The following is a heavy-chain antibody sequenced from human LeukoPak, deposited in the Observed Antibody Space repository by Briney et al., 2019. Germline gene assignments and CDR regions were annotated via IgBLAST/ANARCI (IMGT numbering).Heavy chain of an antibody. CDR3: ARWVSDISTGYHFDY. D-gene: IGHD3-9*01. CDR1: GGSISSYY. Sequence: SETLSLTCTVSGGSISSYYWSWIRQPPGKGLEWIGYISYSGSTNYNPSLKSRVTILVDMSKNQFSLKLSSVTAADTAVYYCARWVSDISTGYHFDYWGQGTLVTVSS. J-gene: IGHJ4*02. V-gene: IGHV4-59*01. CDR2: ISYSGST.